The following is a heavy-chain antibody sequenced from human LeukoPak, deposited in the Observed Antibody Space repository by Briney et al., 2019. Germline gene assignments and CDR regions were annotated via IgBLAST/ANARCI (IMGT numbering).Heavy chain of an antibody. J-gene: IGHJ4*02. D-gene: IGHD3-22*01. Sequence: ASVKVSCKASGYTFIGYNIYWVRQAPGQGLEWMGWISAYNGNTNYAQKLQGRVTMTTDTSTSTAYMELRSLRSDDTAVYYCARDSADYYDRYFDYWGQGTLVTVSS. CDR3: ARDSADYYDRYFDY. CDR2: ISAYNGNT. CDR1: GYTFIGYN. V-gene: IGHV1-18*04.